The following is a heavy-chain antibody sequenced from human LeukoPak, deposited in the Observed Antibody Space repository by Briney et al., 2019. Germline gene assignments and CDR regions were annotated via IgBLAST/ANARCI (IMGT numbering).Heavy chain of an antibody. CDR2: IYYSGST. CDR3: ARHTRIAAAVDAFDI. J-gene: IGHJ3*02. CDR1: GGSMSSYY. D-gene: IGHD6-13*01. V-gene: IGHV4-59*08. Sequence: SGTLSLTCAVSGGSMSSYYWRWIRQPPGKGLEWGGYIYYSGSTNYNPSLKSRVTISVDTSKNQFSLKLSSVTAADTAVYYCARHTRIAAAVDAFDIWGQGTMVTVSS.